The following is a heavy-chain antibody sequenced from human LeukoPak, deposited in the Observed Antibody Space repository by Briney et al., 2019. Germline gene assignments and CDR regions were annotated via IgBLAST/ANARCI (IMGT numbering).Heavy chain of an antibody. V-gene: IGHV3-7*01. D-gene: IGHD2-2*01. Sequence: AGGSLRPSCAASGFTFSSYWMSWVRQAPGKGLEWVANIKYDGSKKYYVDSVEGRFTISIDNARNSLYLQMNSLRAEDTAVYYCARDLNIEPVPDVSNYDAFDIWGQGTMVTVSS. J-gene: IGHJ3*02. CDR2: IKYDGSKK. CDR3: ARDLNIEPVPDVSNYDAFDI. CDR1: GFTFSSYW.